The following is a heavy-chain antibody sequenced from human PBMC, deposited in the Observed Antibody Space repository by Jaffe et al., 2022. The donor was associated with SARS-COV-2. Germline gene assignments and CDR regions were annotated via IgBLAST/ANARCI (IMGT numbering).Heavy chain of an antibody. V-gene: IGHV3-48*01. Sequence: EVQLVESGGGLVQPGGSLRLSCAASGFTFSSFSINWVRQAPGKGLEWVSYISRSSDIIFYADSVKGRFTISRDNAKNSLYLQMNSLRAEDTAVYYCARNLCSGSSCYSDYWGQGTLVTVSS. CDR3: ARNLCSGSSCYSDY. J-gene: IGHJ4*02. CDR1: GFTFSSFS. D-gene: IGHD2-15*01. CDR2: ISRSSDII.